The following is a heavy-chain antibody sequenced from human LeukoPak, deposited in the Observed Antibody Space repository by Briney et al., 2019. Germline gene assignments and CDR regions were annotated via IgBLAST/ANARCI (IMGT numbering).Heavy chain of an antibody. Sequence: SGGSLSLSCAASGFTFSSYAMSWVRQAPGKGLEWVSAISGSGGSTYYADSVKGRFTISRDNSKNTLYLQMNSLRAEDTAVYYCAKDEVYYYGSGSHSKVDYWGQGTLVTVSS. J-gene: IGHJ4*02. D-gene: IGHD3-10*01. CDR2: ISGSGGST. CDR1: GFTFSSYA. V-gene: IGHV3-23*01. CDR3: AKDEVYYYGSGSHSKVDY.